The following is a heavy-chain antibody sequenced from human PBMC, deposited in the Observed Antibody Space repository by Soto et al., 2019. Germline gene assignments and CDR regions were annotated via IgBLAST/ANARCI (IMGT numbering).Heavy chain of an antibody. CDR2: ISSSSSYI. CDR1: GFTFSSYS. J-gene: IGHJ4*02. CDR3: ARDFVGSSWFDY. D-gene: IGHD6-13*01. Sequence: GGSLRLSCAASGFTFSSYSMNWVRQAPGKGLDWVSSISSSSSYIYYADSVKGRFTISRDNAKNSLYLQMNSLRAEDTAVYYCARDFVGSSWFDYWGQGTLVTVSS. V-gene: IGHV3-21*01.